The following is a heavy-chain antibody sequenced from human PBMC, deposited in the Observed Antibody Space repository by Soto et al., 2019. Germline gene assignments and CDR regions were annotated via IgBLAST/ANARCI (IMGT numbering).Heavy chain of an antibody. CDR3: ARGASCTSTSCYDYFHYGMDV. CDR1: GYTFTSHG. CDR2: ISTYNGNT. D-gene: IGHD2-2*01. Sequence: ASVKVSCKASGYTFTSHGITWVRQAPGQGLEWMGWISTYNGNTNYAQKLQGGVTLTTDTSTSTAYMELRSLRSDDAAVYYCARGASCTSTSCYDYFHYGMDVWGQGTTVTVSS. V-gene: IGHV1-18*01. J-gene: IGHJ6*02.